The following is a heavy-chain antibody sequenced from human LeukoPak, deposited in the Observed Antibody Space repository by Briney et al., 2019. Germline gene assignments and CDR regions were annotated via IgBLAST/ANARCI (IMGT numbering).Heavy chain of an antibody. Sequence: GGSLRLSCAAPGFTFSSYWMHWVRQAPGKGLVWVSRINSDGSSTSYADSVKGRFTISRDNAKNTLYLQMNSLRAEDTAVYYCAREMAVAGNPLDYWGQGTLVTVSS. D-gene: IGHD6-19*01. V-gene: IGHV3-74*01. J-gene: IGHJ4*02. CDR3: AREMAVAGNPLDY. CDR1: GFTFSSYW. CDR2: INSDGSST.